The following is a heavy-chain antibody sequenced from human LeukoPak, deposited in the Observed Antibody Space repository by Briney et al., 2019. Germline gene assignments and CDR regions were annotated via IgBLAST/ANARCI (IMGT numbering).Heavy chain of an antibody. CDR1: GFMLSSTW. D-gene: IGHD6-13*01. Sequence: GGSLRLSCAASGFMLSSTWIHWVRQAPGKGLVWVSRINSDATSTSYADSVRGRFTISRDDAKNTMYLQMNSLRAEDTAMYYCVRGSPGYSSSWHAYWGQGTLVTVSS. CDR2: INSDATST. CDR3: VRGSPGYSSSWHAY. V-gene: IGHV3-74*01. J-gene: IGHJ4*02.